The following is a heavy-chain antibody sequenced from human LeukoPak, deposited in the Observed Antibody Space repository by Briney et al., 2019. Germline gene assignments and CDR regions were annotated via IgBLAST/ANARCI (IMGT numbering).Heavy chain of an antibody. J-gene: IGHJ3*02. CDR1: GFTFSGSR. D-gene: IGHD6-13*01. CDR3: ARQLAADAFDI. V-gene: IGHV3-66*04. Sequence: GGSLRLSCAASGFTFSGSRMHCARRAPGKGGVWVSVISRGGSAYCADSVKGRFTISRDNSKNTLFLQINSLRAEDTAVYYCARQLAADAFDIWGQGTMVTVSS. CDR2: ISRGGSA.